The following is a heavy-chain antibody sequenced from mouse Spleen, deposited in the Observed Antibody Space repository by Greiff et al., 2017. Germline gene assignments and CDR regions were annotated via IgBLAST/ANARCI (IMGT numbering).Heavy chain of an antibody. Sequence: EVQLQQSGTVLARPGASVKMSCKASGYSFTSYWMHWVKQRPGQGREWIGAIYPGNSDTSYNQKFKGKAKLTAVTSASTAYMELSSLTNEDSAIYYCSRDYGSSYWYFDVWGAGTTISVSS. D-gene: IGHD1-1*01. J-gene: IGHJ1*01. V-gene: IGHV1-5*01. CDR3: SRDYGSSYWYFDV. CDR1: GYSFTSYW. CDR2: IYPGNSDT.